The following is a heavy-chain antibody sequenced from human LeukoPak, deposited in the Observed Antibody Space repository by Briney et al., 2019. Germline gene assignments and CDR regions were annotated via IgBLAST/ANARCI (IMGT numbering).Heavy chain of an antibody. V-gene: IGHV4-61*02. J-gene: IGHJ3*02. CDR2: IYTSWST. Sequence: SETLSLTCTVSGGSISSGSYYWSWIRQPAGKGLEWMGRIYTSWSTHYNPCLKSRVPISVHTSKNQFSLKLSSVTAADTAVYYCARDRCSGGSCHGAFDIWGQGTMVTVSS. D-gene: IGHD2-15*01. CDR3: ARDRCSGGSCHGAFDI. CDR1: GGSISSGSYY.